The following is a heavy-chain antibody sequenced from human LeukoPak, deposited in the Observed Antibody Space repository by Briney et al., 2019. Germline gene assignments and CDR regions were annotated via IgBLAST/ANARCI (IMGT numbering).Heavy chain of an antibody. D-gene: IGHD1-26*01. CDR2: IKEDGSEK. J-gene: IGHJ6*02. CDR1: GFTFSRHW. Sequence: GGSLRLSCAAPGFTFSRHWMSWVRQAPGKGMEWVANIKEDGSEKFYVDSLKGRFTISRDNAKNSVYLQMNSLRADDTALYYCARDGLGSGRTGGMDVWGQGTTVTVAS. CDR3: ARDGLGSGRTGGMDV. V-gene: IGHV3-7*01.